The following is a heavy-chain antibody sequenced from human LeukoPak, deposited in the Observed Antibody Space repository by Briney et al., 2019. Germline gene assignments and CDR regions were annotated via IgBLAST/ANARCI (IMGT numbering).Heavy chain of an antibody. V-gene: IGHV3-23*01. Sequence: GGSLRLSCAASGFTFSTHAMSWVRQAPGKGLEWVSAISGLYDGTYYADSVKGRFTISRDNPKNTLYLQMNSLRVEDTAVYYCAKFGSVVIITEFDYWGQGTLVTVSS. CDR2: ISGLYDGT. CDR1: GFTFSTHA. J-gene: IGHJ4*02. CDR3: AKFGSVVIITEFDY. D-gene: IGHD3-10*01.